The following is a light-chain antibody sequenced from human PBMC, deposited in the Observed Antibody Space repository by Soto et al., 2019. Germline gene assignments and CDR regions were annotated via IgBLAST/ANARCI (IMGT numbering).Light chain of an antibody. CDR1: QGVSSY. J-gene: IGKJ1*01. CDR2: GAS. Sequence: EIVLTQSPATLSLSPGERATLSCRASQGVSSYLAWYQQKPGQSPRLLIYGASTRATGIPARFSGSGPGTEFTLTISSLQSEDFAVYYCQQYSNWPTFGQGTKVDIK. CDR3: QQYSNWPT. V-gene: IGKV3-15*01.